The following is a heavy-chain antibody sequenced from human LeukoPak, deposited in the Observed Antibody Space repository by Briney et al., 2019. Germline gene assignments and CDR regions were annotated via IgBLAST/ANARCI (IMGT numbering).Heavy chain of an antibody. V-gene: IGHV1-18*01. CDR2: ISAYNGNT. CDR3: ARGEEVPAAVYHDYYYYMDV. D-gene: IGHD2-2*01. J-gene: IGHJ6*03. Sequence: ASVKVSCKASGYTFTSYGISWVRQAPGQGLEWMGWISAYNGNTNYAQKLQGRVTMTTDTSTSTAYMELRSLRSDDTAVYYCARGEEVPAAVYHDYYYYMDVWGKGTTVTISS. CDR1: GYTFTSYG.